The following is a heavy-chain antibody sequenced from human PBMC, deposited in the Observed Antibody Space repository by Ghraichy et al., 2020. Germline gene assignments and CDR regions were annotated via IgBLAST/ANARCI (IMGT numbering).Heavy chain of an antibody. Sequence: SETLSLTCTVFGDSLTNHYWNWIRQPPGKGLEWLGYLYYNANANYKPSLKSRLNISVDTSKNQVFLKRSSVTAADTAVYYCARGDWVTPRLWGQGTLVTVSS. V-gene: IGHV4-59*11. CDR2: LYYNANA. D-gene: IGHD4-23*01. J-gene: IGHJ4*02. CDR1: GDSLTNHY. CDR3: ARGDWVTPRL.